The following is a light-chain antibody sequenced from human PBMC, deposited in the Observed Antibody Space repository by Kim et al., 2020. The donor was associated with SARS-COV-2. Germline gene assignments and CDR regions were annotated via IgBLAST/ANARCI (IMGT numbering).Light chain of an antibody. J-gene: IGLJ1*01. Sequence: QSALTQPPSASGTPGQRITISCSGSSSNIGSNYVYCYQQLPGTAPKLLIYSNNQRPSGVPDRFSGSKSGTSASLAISGLRSEDEADYYCAAWDDSLSGSYVFGTGTKVTVL. CDR2: SNN. CDR1: SSNIGSNY. V-gene: IGLV1-47*02. CDR3: AAWDDSLSGSYV.